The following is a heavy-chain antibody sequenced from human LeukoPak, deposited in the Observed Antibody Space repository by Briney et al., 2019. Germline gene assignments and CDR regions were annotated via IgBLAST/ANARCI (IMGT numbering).Heavy chain of an antibody. Sequence: PSETLSLTCTVSGGSISSSNYYWGWIRQPPGRGLEWIGTIYYSGTTYYNPSLKSRVTISVDTSKNQFSLILSSVTAADTAVYYCASLTTADAFDIWGQGTMVTVSS. CDR3: ASLTTADAFDI. J-gene: IGHJ3*02. V-gene: IGHV4-39*07. CDR1: GGSISSSNYY. D-gene: IGHD3-22*01. CDR2: IYYSGTT.